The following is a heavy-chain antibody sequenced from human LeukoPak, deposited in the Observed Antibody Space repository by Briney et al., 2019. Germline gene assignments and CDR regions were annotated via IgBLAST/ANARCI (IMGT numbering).Heavy chain of an antibody. Sequence: GGSLRLFCAASGFNFDDYAMHWVRQAPGKGLEGVSGISWNSGSIGYADAVKGRFTISRDNAKNSLYLQMNSRRAECMALYYCAKTPFSDGYNRGWYFDPWGRGTLVTVSS. V-gene: IGHV3-9*03. J-gene: IGHJ2*01. CDR1: GFNFDDYA. D-gene: IGHD5-24*01. CDR3: AKTPFSDGYNRGWYFDP. CDR2: ISWNSGSI.